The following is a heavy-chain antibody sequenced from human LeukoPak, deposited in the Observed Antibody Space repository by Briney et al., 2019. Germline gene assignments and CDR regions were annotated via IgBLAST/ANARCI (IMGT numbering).Heavy chain of an antibody. CDR3: AKDGEAYCGGDCYGDY. D-gene: IGHD2-21*02. J-gene: IGHJ4*02. V-gene: IGHV3-23*01. CDR2: ISGSGGST. Sequence: GGSLRLSCAASGFTFSSYAMSWVRQAPGKGLEWVSAISGSGGSTYYADSVKGRFTISRDNSKNTLYLQMNSLRAEDTAVYYCAKDGEAYCGGDCYGDYWGQGTLVTVSS. CDR1: GFTFSSYA.